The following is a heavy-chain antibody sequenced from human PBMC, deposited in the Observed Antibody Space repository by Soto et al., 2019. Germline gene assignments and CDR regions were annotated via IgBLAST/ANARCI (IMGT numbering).Heavy chain of an antibody. D-gene: IGHD3-9*01. Sequence: EEQLWESGGGLAQPGGSLRLSCAASRFTFTRSPMSWVRQTPVRGLEWVSAISGSGGGTYYADSVRGRFTISRDNSKNTLYLQMNSLRAEDTAVYYCAKDGVRYFDWPKDYYYGMDVWGQGTTVTVSS. J-gene: IGHJ6*02. V-gene: IGHV3-23*01. CDR2: ISGSGGGT. CDR1: RFTFTRSP. CDR3: AKDGVRYFDWPKDYYYGMDV.